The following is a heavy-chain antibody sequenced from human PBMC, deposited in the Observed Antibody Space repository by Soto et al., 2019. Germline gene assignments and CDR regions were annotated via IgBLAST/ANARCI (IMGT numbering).Heavy chain of an antibody. D-gene: IGHD6-19*01. V-gene: IGHV3-72*01. CDR2: TRNKANSYTT. J-gene: IGHJ4*02. CDR1: GFTFSDHY. CDR3: AARIAVAGAVSIY. Sequence: ESGGGLVQPGGSLRLSCAASGFTFSDHYMDWVRQAPGKGLEWVGRTRNKANSYTTEYAASVKGRFTISRDDSKNSLYLQMNSLKTEDTAVYYCAARIAVAGAVSIYWGQGTLVTVSS.